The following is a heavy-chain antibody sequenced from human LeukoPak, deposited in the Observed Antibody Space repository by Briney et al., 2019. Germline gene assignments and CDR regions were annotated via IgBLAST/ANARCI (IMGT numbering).Heavy chain of an antibody. CDR3: ARESYYYDSRGSFDY. J-gene: IGHJ4*02. CDR2: IYGSDST. D-gene: IGHD3-22*01. Sequence: PGGSLRLSCAASGFTVRSNYMSWVRQAPGKGLEWVSVIYGSDSTYYADSVKGRFTIFRDNSKNTLYLQMNSLRAEDTAVYYCARESYYYDSRGSFDYWGQGTLVTVSS. V-gene: IGHV3-53*01. CDR1: GFTVRSNY.